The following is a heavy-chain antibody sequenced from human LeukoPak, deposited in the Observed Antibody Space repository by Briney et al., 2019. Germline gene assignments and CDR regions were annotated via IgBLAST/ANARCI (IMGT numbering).Heavy chain of an antibody. J-gene: IGHJ4*02. CDR3: GREWAVDF. CDR2: IKQDGSEK. Sequence: GGSLRLSCATSQFNFNKFGMTWVRQAPGKGLECVAIIKQDGSEKYYVNSVKGRFTISRDNAKNSLYLQMNSLRVEDTAVYYCGREWAVDFWGQGTLVTVSS. CDR1: QFNFNKFG. V-gene: IGHV3-7*01.